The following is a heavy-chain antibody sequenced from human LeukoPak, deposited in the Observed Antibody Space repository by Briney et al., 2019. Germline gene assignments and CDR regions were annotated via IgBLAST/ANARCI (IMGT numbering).Heavy chain of an antibody. CDR3: AREGGGIAEY. Sequence: SQTLSLICGVSGGSISSGGYSWSWIRQPPGKGLEWIGYIYHSGSTYYNPSLKSRVTISVDRSKNQFSLKLSSVTAADTAVYYCAREGGGIAEYWGQGTLVTVSS. J-gene: IGHJ4*02. CDR2: IYHSGST. CDR1: GGSISSGGYS. V-gene: IGHV4-30-2*01. D-gene: IGHD6-13*01.